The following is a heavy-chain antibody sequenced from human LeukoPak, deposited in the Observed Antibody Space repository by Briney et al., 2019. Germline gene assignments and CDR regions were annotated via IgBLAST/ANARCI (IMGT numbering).Heavy chain of an antibody. D-gene: IGHD3-22*01. V-gene: IGHV4-38-2*02. CDR2: IYTSGST. CDR3: ARASYSYDINGWVPFDY. Sequence: SETLSLTCTVSGYSISSGYYWGWIRQPPGKGLAWIGRIYTSGSTNYNPSLKSRVTISGDTSKNQFSLRLSSVTAADTAVYYCARASYSYDINGWVPFDYWGQGTLVTVSS. J-gene: IGHJ4*02. CDR1: GYSISSGYY.